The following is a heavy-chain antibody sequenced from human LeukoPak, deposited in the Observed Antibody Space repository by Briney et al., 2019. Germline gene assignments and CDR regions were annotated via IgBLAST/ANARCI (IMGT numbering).Heavy chain of an antibody. CDR1: GGSFSGYY. CDR2: IYYSGST. Sequence: SETLSLTCAVYGGSFSGYYWSWIRQPPGKGLEWIGSIYYSGSTYYNPSLKSRVTISVDTSKNQFSLKLSSVTAADTAVYYCTGGYDFDYWGQGTLVTVSS. CDR3: TGGYDFDY. J-gene: IGHJ4*02. D-gene: IGHD3-16*01. V-gene: IGHV4-34*01.